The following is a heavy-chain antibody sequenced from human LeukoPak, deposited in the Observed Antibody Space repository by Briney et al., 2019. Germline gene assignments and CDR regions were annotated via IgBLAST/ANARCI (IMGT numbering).Heavy chain of an antibody. CDR3: TRDPNHPGYSSDWYY. D-gene: IGHD6-19*01. CDR1: GFNFNTYS. V-gene: IGHV3-48*04. CDR2: ISHTDDPS. J-gene: IGHJ4*02. Sequence: GESLRLSCSASGFNFNTYSMNWVRQAPGKGLEWVSSISHTDDPSHYADSVRGRFSVSRDNAKNSLYLQMNSLRVEDTAVYYCTRDPNHPGYSSDWYYWGQGTLVTVS.